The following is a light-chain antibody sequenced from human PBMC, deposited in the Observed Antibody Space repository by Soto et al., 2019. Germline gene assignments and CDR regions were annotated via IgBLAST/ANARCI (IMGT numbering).Light chain of an antibody. CDR3: QKYNSAPPST. CDR2: ASS. V-gene: IGKV1-27*01. Sequence: DIQMTQSPSSLSASVGDRVTITCRATQDISNYLAWYQQKPGKVPNLLIYASSTLKSGVPSRFSGSGSGTDFTLTISSLQPEDVATYYCQKYNSAPPSTFGQGTKVEIK. CDR1: QDISNY. J-gene: IGKJ1*01.